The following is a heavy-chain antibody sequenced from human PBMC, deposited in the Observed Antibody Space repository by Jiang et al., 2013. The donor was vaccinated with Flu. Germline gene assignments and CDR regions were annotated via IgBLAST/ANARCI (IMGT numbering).Heavy chain of an antibody. D-gene: IGHD3-10*01. J-gene: IGHJ4*02. V-gene: IGHV7-4-1*02. CDR1: GYTFTSYA. Sequence: KASGYTFTSYAMNWVRQAPGQGLEWMGWINTNTGNPTYAQGFTGRFVFSLDTSVSTAYLQISSLKAEDTAVYYCARDVEKMVRGVIGYWGQGTLVTVSS. CDR2: INTNTGNP. CDR3: ARDVEKMVRGVIGY.